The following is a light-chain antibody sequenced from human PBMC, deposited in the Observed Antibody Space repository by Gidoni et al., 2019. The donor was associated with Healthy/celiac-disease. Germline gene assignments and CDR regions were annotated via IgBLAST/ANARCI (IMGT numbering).Light chain of an antibody. CDR1: QSVSSN. J-gene: IGKJ1*01. CDR3: QQYNNWPRGGT. CDR2: GAS. Sequence: EIVMTQSPATLSVSPGERATLSCRASQSVSSNLAWYQQKPGQAPRLLIYGASTRATGIPARFSGSGSGTEFTLTISSLQSEDFAVYYCQQYNNWPRGGTFXXXTKVEIK. V-gene: IGKV3-15*01.